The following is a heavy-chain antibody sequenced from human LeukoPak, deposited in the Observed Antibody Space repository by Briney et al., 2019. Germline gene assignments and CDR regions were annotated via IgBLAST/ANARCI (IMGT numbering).Heavy chain of an antibody. V-gene: IGHV3-21*01. CDR3: ARDLKGRQWLVRPRSSWFDP. Sequence: PGGSLRLSCAASGFTFSVYNMNWARQAPGKGLEWVASISSSGHYIYYADSVKGRFTISRDNAKNSLYLQMNSLRAEDTAVYYCARDLKGRQWLVRPRSSWFDPWGQGTLVTVSS. CDR2: ISSSGHYI. J-gene: IGHJ5*02. CDR1: GFTFSVYN. D-gene: IGHD6-19*01.